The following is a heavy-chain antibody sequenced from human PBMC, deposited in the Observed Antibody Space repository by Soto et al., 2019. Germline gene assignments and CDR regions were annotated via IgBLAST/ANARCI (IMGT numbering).Heavy chain of an antibody. J-gene: IGHJ4*02. V-gene: IGHV4-31*03. CDR3: ARVGRGYSYAELDY. D-gene: IGHD5-18*01. Sequence: SETLSLTCTVSGGSISSGGYYWSWIRQHPGKGLEWIGYIYYSGSTYYNPSLKSRVTISVDTSKNQFSLKLSSVTAADTAVYYCARVGRGYSYAELDYWGQGTLVTVSS. CDR2: IYYSGST. CDR1: GGSISSGGYY.